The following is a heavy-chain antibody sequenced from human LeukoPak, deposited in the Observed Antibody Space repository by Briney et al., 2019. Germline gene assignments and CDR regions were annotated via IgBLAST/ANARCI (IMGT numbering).Heavy chain of an antibody. J-gene: IGHJ4*02. V-gene: IGHV3-53*01. CDR3: AKDIEDYYDSSGSQFDY. Sequence: GGSLRLSCAASGFTVSSNYMSWVRQAPGKGLEWVSVIYSGGSTYYADSVKGRFTISRDNSKNTLYLQMNSLRAEDTAVYYCAKDIEDYYDSSGSQFDYWGQGTLVTVSS. D-gene: IGHD3-22*01. CDR2: IYSGGST. CDR1: GFTVSSNY.